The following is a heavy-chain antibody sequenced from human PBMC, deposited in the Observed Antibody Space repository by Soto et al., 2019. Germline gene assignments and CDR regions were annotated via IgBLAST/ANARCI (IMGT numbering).Heavy chain of an antibody. CDR2: IYYSGST. CDR1: GGSISSYY. D-gene: IGHD3-10*01. Sequence: QVQLQESGPGLVKPSETLSLTCTVSGGSISSYYWSWIRQPPGKGLEWIGYIYYSGSTNYTTSLKSRVTISVDTSKNQFSLKLSSVTAADTAVYYCARVWGGAFDIWGQGTMVTVSS. V-gene: IGHV4-59*01. J-gene: IGHJ3*02. CDR3: ARVWGGAFDI.